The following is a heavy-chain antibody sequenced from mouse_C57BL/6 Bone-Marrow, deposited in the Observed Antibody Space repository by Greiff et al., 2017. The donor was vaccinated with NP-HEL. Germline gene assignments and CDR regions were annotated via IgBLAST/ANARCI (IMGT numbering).Heavy chain of an antibody. D-gene: IGHD1-1*02. V-gene: IGHV1-55*01. CDR1: GYTFTSYW. CDR2: IYPGSGST. J-gene: IGHJ4*01. Sequence: VQLQQPGAELVKPGASVKMSCKASGYTFTSYWITWVKQRPGQGLEWMGDIYPGSGSTNYNEKFKSKATLTVDTSSSTAYMQLSSLTSEDSAVYYCANHYDYDAMDYWGQGTSVTVSS. CDR3: ANHYDYDAMDY.